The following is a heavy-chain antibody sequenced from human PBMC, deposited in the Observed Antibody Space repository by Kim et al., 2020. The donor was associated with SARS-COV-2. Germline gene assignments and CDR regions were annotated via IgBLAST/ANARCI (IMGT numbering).Heavy chain of an antibody. Sequence: GGSLRLSCAASGFTFSSYGMHWVRQAPGKGLEWVAVISYDGSNKYYADSVKGRFTISRDNSKNTLYLQMNSLRAEDTAVYYCAREGSEGGPYYFDYLGQGTLGTVSS. CDR1: GFTFSSYG. D-gene: IGHD3-16*01. CDR2: ISYDGSNK. V-gene: IGHV3-33*05. CDR3: AREGSEGGPYYFDY. J-gene: IGHJ4*02.